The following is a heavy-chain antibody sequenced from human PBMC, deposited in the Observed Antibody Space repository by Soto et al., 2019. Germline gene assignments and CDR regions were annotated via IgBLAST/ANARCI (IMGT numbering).Heavy chain of an antibody. Sequence: GGSLRLSCAASGFSLSDYYVSWIRQAPGEGLEWVSYISSSGTTTHYADSVKGRFTISKDNAKNSLYLQMNSLRAEDTAVYYCARVRGDSSGSYYFDYWGQGTLVTVSS. J-gene: IGHJ4*02. D-gene: IGHD3-22*01. V-gene: IGHV3-11*01. CDR1: GFSLSDYY. CDR3: ARVRGDSSGSYYFDY. CDR2: ISSSGTTT.